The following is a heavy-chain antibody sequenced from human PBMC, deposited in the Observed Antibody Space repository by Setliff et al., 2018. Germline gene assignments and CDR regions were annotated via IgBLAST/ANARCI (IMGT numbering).Heavy chain of an antibody. CDR2: VYYSGYT. J-gene: IGHJ1*01. V-gene: IGHV4-39*07. CDR3: GRVDFTMIQGVVGH. Sequence: TCTVSGGSVSSTSHYWGWIRQAPGKGMEWIGSVYYSGYTYSKPSLQSRVSMSVDASKNQFSLKLASVTAADTAVYYCGRVDFTMIQGVVGHWGQGTLVTVSS. CDR1: GGSVSSTSHY. D-gene: IGHD3-10*01.